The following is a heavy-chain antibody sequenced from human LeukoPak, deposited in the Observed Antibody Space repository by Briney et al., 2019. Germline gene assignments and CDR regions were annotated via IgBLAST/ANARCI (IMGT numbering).Heavy chain of an antibody. CDR2: ICYSGST. D-gene: IGHD3-22*01. CDR1: GGTISSYS. Sequence: SETLSLTCTASGGTISSYSMSWIRQAPGKGLEWVGFICYSGSTNYNPSLKSRVTISVDTSKNQFSLKLSSVTAADTAVYYCARAKKAYYYDSSGYYLPYFDYWGQGTLVTVSS. J-gene: IGHJ4*02. CDR3: ARAKKAYYYDSSGYYLPYFDY. V-gene: IGHV4-59*01.